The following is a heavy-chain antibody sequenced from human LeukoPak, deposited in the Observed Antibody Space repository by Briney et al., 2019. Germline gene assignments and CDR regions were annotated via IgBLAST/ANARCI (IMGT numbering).Heavy chain of an antibody. J-gene: IGHJ4*02. CDR1: GFTFSSYE. Sequence: GGSLRLSWAASGFTFSSYEMNWVRQAPGKGLEWVSYISSSGSTIYYADPVKGRFTISRDNAKNSLYLQMNSLRAEDTAVYYCARDRIYCSGGSCYPAFDYWGQGTLVTVSS. D-gene: IGHD2-15*01. V-gene: IGHV3-48*03. CDR3: ARDRIYCSGGSCYPAFDY. CDR2: ISSSGSTI.